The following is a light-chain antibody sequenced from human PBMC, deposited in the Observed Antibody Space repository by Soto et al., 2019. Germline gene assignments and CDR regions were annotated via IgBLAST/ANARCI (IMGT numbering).Light chain of an antibody. CDR1: QTVGTTY. CDR2: DAS. CDR3: QQRSIWPWT. Sequence: EVVLAQSPGTLSLSPGERATLSCRASQTVGTTYLAWYQHKPGQAPRLLIYDASKRATGIPARFSGSGSGTDFTLTISSLEPEDFAVYYCQQRSIWPWTFGQGTKVDIK. V-gene: IGKV3D-20*02. J-gene: IGKJ1*01.